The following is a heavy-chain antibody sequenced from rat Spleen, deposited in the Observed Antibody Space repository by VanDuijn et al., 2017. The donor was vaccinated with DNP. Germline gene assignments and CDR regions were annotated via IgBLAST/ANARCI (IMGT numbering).Heavy chain of an antibody. CDR1: GFTFSDCA. J-gene: IGHJ4*01. CDR3: ARHYYSSYAMDA. V-gene: IGHV5-17*01. CDR2: IIYDGSST. Sequence: EVQLVESGGGLVQPGNSLKLSCAASGFTFSDCAMALVRQSPKKGLEWVATIIYDGSSTYYRDSVKGRFTISRDNAKNPQYLQMDSLRSEDTATYYCARHYYSSYAMDAWGQGTSVTVSS. D-gene: IGHD1-2*01.